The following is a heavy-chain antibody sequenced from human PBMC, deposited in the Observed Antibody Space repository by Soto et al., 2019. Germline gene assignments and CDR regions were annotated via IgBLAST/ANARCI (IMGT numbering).Heavy chain of an antibody. V-gene: IGHV3-9*01. CDR1: GFTFDDYA. J-gene: IGHJ4*01. CDR3: AKDIGNQIQLEH. Sequence: GGSLRLSCAASGFTFDDYAMYWVRQTPGKGLEWVSGISGNSGNIGYADSVKGRFTISRDNAKNSLYLQMDSLRAEDSGLYYCAKDIGNQIQLEHWGHGTMVTVSS. CDR2: ISGNSGNI. D-gene: IGHD1-1*01.